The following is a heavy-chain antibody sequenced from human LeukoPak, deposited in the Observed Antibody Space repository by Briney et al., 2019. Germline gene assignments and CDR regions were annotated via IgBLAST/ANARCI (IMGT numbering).Heavy chain of an antibody. D-gene: IGHD7-27*01. Sequence: GASVKVSCKASGYTFYSHGVTWVRQAPGQGLEWMGWISTFTGNTNYAQKFQDRVTMTTDTSTSTAYMELRSLRSDDTAMYYCARGVWGDAFDIWGQGTTVTVS. CDR3: ARGVWGDAFDI. CDR2: ISTFTGNT. V-gene: IGHV1-18*01. CDR1: GYTFYSHG. J-gene: IGHJ3*02.